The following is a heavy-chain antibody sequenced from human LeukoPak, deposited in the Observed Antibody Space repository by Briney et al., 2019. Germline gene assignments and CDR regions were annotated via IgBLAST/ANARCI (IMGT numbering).Heavy chain of an antibody. CDR2: ISGSGGST. V-gene: IGHV3-23*01. D-gene: IGHD6-19*01. Sequence: GGSLRLSCAASGFTFSSYAMSWVRQAPGKGLEWVSAISGSGGSTYYADSVKGRFTISRDNSKSTLYLQMNSLRAEDTAVYYCAKDVDLKWLVQPFDYWGQGTLVTVSS. J-gene: IGHJ4*02. CDR3: AKDVDLKWLVQPFDY. CDR1: GFTFSSYA.